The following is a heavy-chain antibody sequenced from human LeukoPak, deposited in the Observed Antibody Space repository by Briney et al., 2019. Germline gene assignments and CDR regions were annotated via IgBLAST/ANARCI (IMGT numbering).Heavy chain of an antibody. CDR3: ARPFGPFSGWFFDY. J-gene: IGHJ4*02. CDR2: ISSSSSTI. Sequence: GGSLRLSCAASGFTFSSYSMNRVRQAPGKGLEWVSYISSSSSTIYYADSVKGRFTISRDNAKNSLYLQMNSLRAEDTAVYYCARPFGPFSGWFFDYWGQGTLVTVSS. D-gene: IGHD6-19*01. V-gene: IGHV3-48*01. CDR1: GFTFSSYS.